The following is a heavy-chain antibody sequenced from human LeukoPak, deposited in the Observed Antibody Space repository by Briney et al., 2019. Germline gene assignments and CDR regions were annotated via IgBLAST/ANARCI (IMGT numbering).Heavy chain of an antibody. CDR2: IKQDGSEK. CDR1: GLTFSSYW. D-gene: IGHD2-21*02. CDR3: ARDRCGGDCYSGAFDI. Sequence: SGGSLRLSCAASGLTFSSYWMSWVRQAPGKGLEWVANIKQDGSEKCYVDSVKGRFTISRDNSKNTLYLQMNSLRAEDTAVYYCARDRCGGDCYSGAFDIWGQGTMVTVSS. V-gene: IGHV3-7*01. J-gene: IGHJ3*02.